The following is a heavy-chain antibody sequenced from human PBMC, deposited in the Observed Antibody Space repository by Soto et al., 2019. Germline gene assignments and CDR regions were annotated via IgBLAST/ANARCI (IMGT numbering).Heavy chain of an antibody. CDR2: LSNSGVST. CDR1: GFTFSSYA. CDR3: AKDNNTIFGGVAVDY. Sequence: GGSLRLSCAASGFTFSSYAMTWVRQAPGKGLEWVSGLSNSGVSTFYAASVKGRFTISRDNSKSTMYLQMNSLKAEDTALYYCAKDNNTIFGGVAVDYWGQGTLVTVSS. D-gene: IGHD3-3*01. V-gene: IGHV3-23*01. J-gene: IGHJ4*02.